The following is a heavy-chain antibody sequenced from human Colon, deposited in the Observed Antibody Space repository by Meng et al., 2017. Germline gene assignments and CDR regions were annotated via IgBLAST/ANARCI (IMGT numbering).Heavy chain of an antibody. CDR3: AKGAAASGTAIDY. CDR1: GFTFSNYG. V-gene: IGHV3-33*06. Sequence: QVQLVESGGGVVQPGRSLRLSCAASGFTFSNYGMYWVRQAPGKGLEWVALIWYDGSYTYHVDSVKGRFTISRDNSKNTIYLQMNSLRAEDTAVYFCAKGAAASGTAIDYWGQGTLVTVSS. CDR2: IWYDGSYT. J-gene: IGHJ4*02. D-gene: IGHD6-13*01.